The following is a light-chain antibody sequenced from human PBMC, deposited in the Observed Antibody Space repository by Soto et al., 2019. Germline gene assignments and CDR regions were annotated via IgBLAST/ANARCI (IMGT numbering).Light chain of an antibody. CDR2: EVN. CDR1: SSDVGAYNY. CDR3: SSYAGSIWV. V-gene: IGLV2-8*01. Sequence: QSALTQPPSASGSPGQSVTISCTGTSSDVGAYNYVSWYQQHPGKAPKLMIFEVNKRPSGVPDRFSGSKSGNTASLTVSGLQAEDEADYYCSSYAGSIWVFGGGTKLTVL. J-gene: IGLJ3*02.